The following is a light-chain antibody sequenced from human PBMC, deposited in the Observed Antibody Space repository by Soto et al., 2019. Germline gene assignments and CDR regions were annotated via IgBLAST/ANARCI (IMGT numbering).Light chain of an antibody. V-gene: IGLV2-14*01. CDR1: SSDVGGYNY. Sequence: HSALAQPATSVDPAGRRITIYCTGTSSDVGGYNYVSWYQQHPGKAPKLMIYDVSNRPSGVSNRFSGSKSGNTASLTISGLQVEDEDAYYCRSYPCRSTYVSGLGTKVIVL. CDR3: RSYPCRSTYV. J-gene: IGLJ1*01. CDR2: DVS.